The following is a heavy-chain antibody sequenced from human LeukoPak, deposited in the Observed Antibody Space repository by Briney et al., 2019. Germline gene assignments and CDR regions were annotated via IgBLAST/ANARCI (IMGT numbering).Heavy chain of an antibody. CDR1: GYTFTGYS. J-gene: IGHJ4*02. D-gene: IGHD6-6*01. Sequence: ASVKVSCKASGYTFTGYSVHWVRQAPGQGLEWMGWINPNSGGTNYAQRFQGRVTMTRDTSISTVYMELSRLRSDDTAVYHCARVSLYSTSYHFDYWGQGTLVTVSS. CDR3: ARVSLYSTSYHFDY. CDR2: INPNSGGT. V-gene: IGHV1-2*02.